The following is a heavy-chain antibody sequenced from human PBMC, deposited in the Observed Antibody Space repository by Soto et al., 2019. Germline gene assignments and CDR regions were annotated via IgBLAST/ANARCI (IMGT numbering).Heavy chain of an antibody. CDR2: ISAYNGNT. CDR1: GYTFTSYG. D-gene: IGHD6-6*01. J-gene: IGHJ6*02. CDR3: ARDPYLWYSSSFDYYYYYGMDV. V-gene: IGHV1-18*04. Sequence: EASVKVSCKASGYTFTSYGISWVRQAPGQGLEWMGWISAYNGNTNYAQKLQGRVTMTTDTSTSTAYMELRSLRSDDTAVYYCARDPYLWYSSSFDYYYYYGMDVWGQGTTVTVSS.